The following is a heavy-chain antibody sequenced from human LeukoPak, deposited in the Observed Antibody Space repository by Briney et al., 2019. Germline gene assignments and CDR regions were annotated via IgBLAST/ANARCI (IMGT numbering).Heavy chain of an antibody. D-gene: IGHD3-22*01. J-gene: IGHJ3*02. Sequence: GGSLRLSCAASGFTFSSYWMHWVRQAPGKGLVWVSRINSDGSSTSYADSVKGRFTISRDNAKNTLYLQMNSLRAEDTAVYYCARDLTMIVVYDAFDIWGQGTMVTVSS. CDR2: INSDGSST. CDR1: GFTFSSYW. V-gene: IGHV3-74*01. CDR3: ARDLTMIVVYDAFDI.